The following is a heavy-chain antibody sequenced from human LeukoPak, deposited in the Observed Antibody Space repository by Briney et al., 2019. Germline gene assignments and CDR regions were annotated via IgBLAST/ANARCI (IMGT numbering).Heavy chain of an antibody. D-gene: IGHD6-13*01. CDR2: IYYSGST. V-gene: IGHV4-30-4*08. J-gene: IGHJ4*02. CDR3: ARASIELGYSSSWYSDY. Sequence: WVRQAPGKGLEWIGYIYYSGSTYYNPSLRSRVTISVDTSKNQFSLKLSSVTAADTAVYYCARASIELGYSSSWYSDYWGQGTLVTVSS.